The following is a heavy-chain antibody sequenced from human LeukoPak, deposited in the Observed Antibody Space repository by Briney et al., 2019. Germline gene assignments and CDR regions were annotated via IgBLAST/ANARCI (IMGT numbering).Heavy chain of an antibody. V-gene: IGHV1-2*02. CDR2: INPDSGGT. Sequence: ASVKVSCKASGYTFTDYYMHWVRQAPGQGLEWMGWINPDSGGTHFAQKFQGRVTMTRDTSISTAYMELSRLRGDDTAVYYCAREAIQGAVAPYNYYGMDVWGQGTTVTVSS. CDR3: AREAIQGAVAPYNYYGMDV. J-gene: IGHJ6*02. D-gene: IGHD6-19*01. CDR1: GYTFTDYY.